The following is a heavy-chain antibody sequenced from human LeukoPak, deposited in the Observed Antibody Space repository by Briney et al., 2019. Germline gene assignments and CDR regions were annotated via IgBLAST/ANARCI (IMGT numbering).Heavy chain of an antibody. D-gene: IGHD2-2*01. Sequence: GGSLRLSCAASGFTFSRFWMSWVRQAPGKGLEWVANIKQDGSEKYYVDSVKGRFTISRDNAKNSLHLQMNSLRAEDTAMYYCASASPAGDYWGQGTLVTVSS. V-gene: IGHV3-7*01. CDR1: GFTFSRFW. CDR2: IKQDGSEK. CDR3: ASASPAGDY. J-gene: IGHJ4*02.